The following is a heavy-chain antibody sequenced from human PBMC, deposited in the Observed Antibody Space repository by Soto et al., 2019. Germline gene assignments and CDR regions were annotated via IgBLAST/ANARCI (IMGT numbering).Heavy chain of an antibody. CDR3: ARSPGYSSGWYNY. CDR1: GYTFTSYG. J-gene: IGHJ4*02. D-gene: IGHD6-19*01. CDR2: INAGNGNT. V-gene: IGHV1-18*04. Sequence: GASVKVSCKASGYTFTSYGISWVRQAPGQGLEWMGWINAGNGNTKYSQKFQGRVTITRDTSASTAYMELSSLRSEDTAVYYCARSPGYSSGWYNYWGQGTLVTVSS.